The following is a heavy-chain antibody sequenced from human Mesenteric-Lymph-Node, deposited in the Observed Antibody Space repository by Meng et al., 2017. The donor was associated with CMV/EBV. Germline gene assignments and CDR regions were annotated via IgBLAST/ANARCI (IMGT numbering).Heavy chain of an antibody. CDR3: VRDSGGGIVVAPAVMMSPYWFDY. CDR2: ISSSASYI. D-gene: IGHD2-2*01. J-gene: IGHJ4*02. CDR1: GFTFSTYS. Sequence: GESLKISCAASGFTFSTYSMIWVRQAPGKGLEWVSSISSSASYIYYADSVKGRFTISRDNAKNSVYLQMNSLRIEDTALYYCVRDSGGGIVVAPAVMMSPYWFDYWGQGTLVTVSS. V-gene: IGHV3-21*04.